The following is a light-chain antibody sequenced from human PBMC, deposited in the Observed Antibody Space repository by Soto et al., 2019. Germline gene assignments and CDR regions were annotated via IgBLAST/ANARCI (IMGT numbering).Light chain of an antibody. CDR2: DAY. J-gene: IGKJ5*01. CDR1: QDISNY. V-gene: IGKV1-33*01. CDR3: KQLNSYPIT. Sequence: DIQMTQSPSSLSASVGDRVTITCQASQDISNYLNWYQQKPGKAHKLLIYDAYNLETGVQSRFSGSGPGTDFTLTINSLQPEDLATYYCKQLNSYPITFGQGTRLEIK.